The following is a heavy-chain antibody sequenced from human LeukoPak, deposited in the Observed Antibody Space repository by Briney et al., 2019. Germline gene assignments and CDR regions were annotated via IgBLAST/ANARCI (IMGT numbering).Heavy chain of an antibody. CDR3: VRGTSRENGYGGDDPY. J-gene: IGHJ4*02. CDR1: DFTFATYW. Sequence: PGGSLRLPCAGSDFTFATYWMHWVRQAPGKGLVWVSRISTDGIYKTYADSVKGRFTISRDNARNTLFLQMDSLRAEDTAVYYCVRGTSRENGYGGDDPYWGQGTLVIVSP. V-gene: IGHV3-74*03. D-gene: IGHD2-21*02. CDR2: ISTDGIYK.